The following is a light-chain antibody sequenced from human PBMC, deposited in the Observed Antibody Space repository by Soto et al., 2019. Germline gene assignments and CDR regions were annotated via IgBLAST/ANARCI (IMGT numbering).Light chain of an antibody. J-gene: IGKJ5*01. CDR2: GSS. V-gene: IGKV3-11*01. Sequence: EIVMTHSPANMSVSPGERVAVSCRASRPVRSNLAWYQQKPGQPPRLLIYGSSTRATGIPARFSGSGSETHFTLTISSLEPEDFAVYYCQQRSDWPRTFGQGTALETK. CDR3: QQRSDWPRT. CDR1: RPVRSN.